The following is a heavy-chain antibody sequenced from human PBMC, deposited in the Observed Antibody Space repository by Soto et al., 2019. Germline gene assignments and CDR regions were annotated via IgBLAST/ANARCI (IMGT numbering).Heavy chain of an antibody. Sequence: GGSLRLSCTASGFTFGDYAMSWVRQAPGKGLEWVGFIRSKAYGGTTEYAASVKGRFTISRDDSKSIAYLQMNSLKTEDTAVYYCTSATPLYYYDSSGEPLDAFDIWGQGTMVTVS. J-gene: IGHJ3*02. V-gene: IGHV3-49*04. CDR2: IRSKAYGGTT. CDR1: GFTFGDYA. CDR3: TSATPLYYYDSSGEPLDAFDI. D-gene: IGHD3-22*01.